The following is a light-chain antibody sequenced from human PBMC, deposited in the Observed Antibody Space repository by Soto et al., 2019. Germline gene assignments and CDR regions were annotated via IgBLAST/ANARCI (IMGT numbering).Light chain of an antibody. V-gene: IGKV3D-11*03. CDR2: GAS. CDR3: RQRTTWLPIT. Sequence: SAVTLSLSPGARAAPSCRTSQRVSSRLAWYQQKPGQAPRLLISGASSRATGVPARFSGSGSGTEFTLTISSLVPADDALSYCRQRTTWLPITFGQGTRLEIK. CDR1: QRVSSR. J-gene: IGKJ5*01.